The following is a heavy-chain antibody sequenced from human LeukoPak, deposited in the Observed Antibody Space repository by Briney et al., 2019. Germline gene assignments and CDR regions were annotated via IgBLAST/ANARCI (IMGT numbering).Heavy chain of an antibody. D-gene: IGHD6-6*01. Sequence: GGSLRLSCAASGFTFDDYGMSWVRQAPGKGLEWVSGINWNGGSTGYADSVKGRFTISRDNAKNSLYLQMDSLRAEDTALYHCARVSEAARNYYYYYMDVWGKGTTVTVSS. CDR1: GFTFDDYG. J-gene: IGHJ6*03. CDR3: ARVSEAARNYYYYYMDV. V-gene: IGHV3-20*01. CDR2: INWNGGST.